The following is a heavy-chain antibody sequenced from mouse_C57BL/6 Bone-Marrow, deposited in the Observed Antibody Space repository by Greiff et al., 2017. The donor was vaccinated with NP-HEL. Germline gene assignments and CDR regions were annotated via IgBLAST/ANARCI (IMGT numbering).Heavy chain of an antibody. CDR2: IDPSDSYT. Sequence: VQLQQPGAELVMPGASVKLSCKASGYTFTSYWMHWVKQRPGQGLEWIGEIDPSDSYTNYNQKFKGKSTLTVDKSSSTAYMQLSSLTSEDSAVYYCAMRDYYQGMYFDYWGQGTTLTVSS. V-gene: IGHV1-69*01. CDR3: AMRDYYQGMYFDY. CDR1: GYTFTSYW. J-gene: IGHJ2*01. D-gene: IGHD1-1*01.